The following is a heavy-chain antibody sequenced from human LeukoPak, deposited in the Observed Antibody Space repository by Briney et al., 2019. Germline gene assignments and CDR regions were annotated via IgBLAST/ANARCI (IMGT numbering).Heavy chain of an antibody. D-gene: IGHD3-9*01. CDR2: ISSSSSTI. J-gene: IGHJ6*03. V-gene: IGHV3-48*01. CDR1: GFTFSSYS. Sequence: PGGSLRLSCAASGFTFSSYSMNWVRQAPGKGLEWVSYISSSSSTIYYADSVKGRFTISRDNAKNSLYLQMNSLRAEDTAVYYCARAGYDILTGYSASYMDVWGKGTTVTVSS. CDR3: ARAGYDILTGYSASYMDV.